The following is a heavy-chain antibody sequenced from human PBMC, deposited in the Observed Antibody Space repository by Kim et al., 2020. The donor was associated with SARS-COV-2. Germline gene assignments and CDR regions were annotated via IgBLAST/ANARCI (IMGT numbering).Heavy chain of an antibody. V-gene: IGHV4-59*01. J-gene: IGHJ5*02. CDR3: ARRITMVRGGAGFDP. Sequence: PSLRRRVTISVDTARNQFSLRLSSVTAADTAVYYCARRITMVRGGAGFDPWGQGTLVTVSS. D-gene: IGHD3-10*01.